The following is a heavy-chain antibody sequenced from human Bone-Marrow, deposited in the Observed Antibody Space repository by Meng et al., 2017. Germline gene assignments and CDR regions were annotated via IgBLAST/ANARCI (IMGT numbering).Heavy chain of an antibody. Sequence: QVQLVESGGGVVQPGRSLRLSCAASGFTFSRYAMHWVRQAPGKGLEWVAVISYDGSNKYYADSVKGRFTISRDNSKNTLYLQMNSLRAEDTAVYYCARDRGGIDYWGQGTLVTVSS. J-gene: IGHJ4*02. CDR2: ISYDGSNK. CDR1: GFTFSRYA. D-gene: IGHD2-15*01. CDR3: ARDRGGIDY. V-gene: IGHV3-30*01.